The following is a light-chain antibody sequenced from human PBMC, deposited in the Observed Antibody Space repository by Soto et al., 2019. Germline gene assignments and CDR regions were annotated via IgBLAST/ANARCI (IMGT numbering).Light chain of an antibody. CDR1: SSDVGGYNY. Sequence: QSALTQPASVSGSPGQSITISCTGTSSDVGGYNYVSWYQQHPGKAPKLMIYEVSNRPSGVSNRFSGSKSGNTASLTISGLQAEDEADYYCSSYTSSSTLGHVVFGGGTKVTV. CDR2: EVS. J-gene: IGLJ2*01. V-gene: IGLV2-14*01. CDR3: SSYTSSSTLGHVV.